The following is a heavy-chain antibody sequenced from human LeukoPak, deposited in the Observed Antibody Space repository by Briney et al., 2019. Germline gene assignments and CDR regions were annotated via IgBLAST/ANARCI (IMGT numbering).Heavy chain of an antibody. Sequence: SETLSLTCTVSGGSISSYYWSWIRQPPGKGLEWIGYIYYSGSTNYNPSLKSRVTMSVDTSKNQFSLKLSSVTAADTAVYYCARHWNLLYYFDYWGHGTLVTVSS. D-gene: IGHD1-1*01. CDR2: IYYSGST. J-gene: IGHJ4*01. V-gene: IGHV4-59*01. CDR3: ARHWNLLYYFDY. CDR1: GGSISSYY.